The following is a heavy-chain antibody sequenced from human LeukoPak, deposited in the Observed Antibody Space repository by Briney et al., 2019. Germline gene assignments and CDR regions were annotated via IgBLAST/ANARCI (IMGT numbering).Heavy chain of an antibody. Sequence: GGSLRLSCAASGFTFSTYAMTWVRQAPGKGLEWVSAISNSGDSTYYADSVKGRFTISRDNSKNTLYLQMNSLKAEDTAVYFCVAALGPDYWGQGTLVTVSA. V-gene: IGHV3-23*01. D-gene: IGHD6-13*01. CDR2: ISNSGDST. CDR3: VAALGPDY. CDR1: GFTFSTYA. J-gene: IGHJ4*02.